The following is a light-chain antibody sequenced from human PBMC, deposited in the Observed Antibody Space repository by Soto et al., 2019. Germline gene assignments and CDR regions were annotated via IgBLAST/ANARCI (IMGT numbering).Light chain of an antibody. V-gene: IGKV3-20*01. Sequence: EIVLTQSPGTLSLSVVERATLSSKASQTVLSGYLDWYHQKPGQATRILIYRGSSRAPGIKVRFSGSGSETDFTLIITRLEPEDFAVYYCQLYSSLRTFAQGTKVDNK. J-gene: IGKJ1*01. CDR1: QTVLSGY. CDR2: RGS. CDR3: QLYSSLRT.